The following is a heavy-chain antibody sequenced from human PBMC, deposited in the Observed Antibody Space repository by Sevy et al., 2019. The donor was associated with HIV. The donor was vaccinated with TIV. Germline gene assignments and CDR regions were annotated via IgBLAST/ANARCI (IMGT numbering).Heavy chain of an antibody. D-gene: IGHD2-15*01. Sequence: ASVKVSCKASGGTFSSYAISWVRQAPGQGLEWMVGIIPIFGTANYAQKFQGRVTITADESTSTAYMELSSLRSEDTAVYYCARVPSRYCCGGSCYANEFDYWGQGTLVTVSS. CDR3: ARVPSRYCCGGSCYANEFDY. J-gene: IGHJ4*02. V-gene: IGHV1-69*13. CDR1: GGTFSSYA. CDR2: IIPIFGTA.